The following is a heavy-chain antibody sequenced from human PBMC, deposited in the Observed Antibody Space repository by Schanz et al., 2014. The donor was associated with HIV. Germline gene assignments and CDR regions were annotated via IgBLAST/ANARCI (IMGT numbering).Heavy chain of an antibody. J-gene: IGHJ4*02. CDR1: GFTFSDYW. CDR3: ARAETYDFWSGPSRYYFDY. D-gene: IGHD3-3*01. V-gene: IGHV3-7*01. Sequence: EVQLVESGGGLVQPGGSLRLSCAASGFTFSDYWMSWVRQAPGKGLEWVANINHDGSVKGYLASVKGRVTISRDNAKNSLYLQMNSLRVEDTALFYCARAETYDFWSGPSRYYFDYWGQGTLVTVSS. CDR2: INHDGSVK.